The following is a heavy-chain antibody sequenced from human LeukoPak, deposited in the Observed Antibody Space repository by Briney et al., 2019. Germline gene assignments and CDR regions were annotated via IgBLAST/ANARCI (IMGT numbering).Heavy chain of an antibody. CDR2: IYYSGST. CDR1: GGSISSSSYY. V-gene: IGHV4-39*07. D-gene: IGHD5-24*01. J-gene: IGHJ4*02. CDR3: ASLKRWLPHFDY. Sequence: SETLSLTCTVSGGSISSSSYYWGWIRQPPGKGLEWIGSIYYSGSTYYNPSLKSRVTISVDTSKNQFSLKLSSVTAADTAVYYCASLKRWLPHFDYWGQGTLVTVSS.